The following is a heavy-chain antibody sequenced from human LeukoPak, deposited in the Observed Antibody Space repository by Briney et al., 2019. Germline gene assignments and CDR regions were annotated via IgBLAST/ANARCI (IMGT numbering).Heavy chain of an antibody. CDR3: AIVGSTAPFDY. J-gene: IGHJ4*02. CDR2: ISGSGGNT. CDR1: GFTFSSYA. V-gene: IGHV3-23*01. D-gene: IGHD1-26*01. Sequence: EPGRSVRLSCAASGFTFSSYAMSWVRQSPGKGLEWVSAISGSGGNTYSADSVKGRCTISRDNSLQTLFLHMNSLRAEDTAVYYCAIVGSTAPFDYWGQGTLVTVSS.